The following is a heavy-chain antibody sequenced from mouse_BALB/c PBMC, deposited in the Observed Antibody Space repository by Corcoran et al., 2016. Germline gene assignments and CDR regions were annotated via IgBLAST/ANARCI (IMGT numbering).Heavy chain of an antibody. CDR2: IDPANGNT. CDR3: ARDYDYDDAMDY. V-gene: IGHV14-3*02. CDR1: GFNIKDTY. J-gene: IGHJ4*01. Sequence: EVQLQQSGAELVKPGASVKLSCTASGFNIKDTYMHWVKQRPEQGLEWIGRIDPANGNTKYDPKFQGKATIPADTSSNTAYLQLSSLTSEDTAVYYCARDYDYDDAMDYWGQRTSVTVSS. D-gene: IGHD2-4*01.